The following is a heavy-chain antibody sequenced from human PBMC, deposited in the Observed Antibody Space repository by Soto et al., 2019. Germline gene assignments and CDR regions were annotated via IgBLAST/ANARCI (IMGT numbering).Heavy chain of an antibody. D-gene: IGHD5-12*01. V-gene: IGHV1-69*08. Sequence: QVQLVQSGAEVKKPGSSVKVSCKASGVTFTNDIITWVRQAPGQGLEWMGRIIPLLDIANYAQKFQGRVTITADKSTSTAYMELNSLRSEDTAVSYCVRDSPIGSTYSGYDGIDYWGQGTLVTVSS. J-gene: IGHJ4*02. CDR1: GVTFTNDI. CDR3: VRDSPIGSTYSGYDGIDY. CDR2: IIPLLDIA.